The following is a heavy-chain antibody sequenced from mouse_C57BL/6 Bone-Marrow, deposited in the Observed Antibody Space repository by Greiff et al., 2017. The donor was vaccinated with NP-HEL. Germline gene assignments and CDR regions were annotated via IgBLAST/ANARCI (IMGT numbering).Heavy chain of an antibody. J-gene: IGHJ4*01. CDR1: GYTFTSYW. D-gene: IGHD2-4*01. Sequence: VQLQQPGAELVKPGASVKLSCKASGYTFTSYWMQWVKQRPGQGLEWIGDIDPSDSYTNYKEKFKGKATLTVDNSSSTAYMQLSSLTSEDSAVYYCARCDYDVGNAMDYWGQGTSVTVSS. CDR3: ARCDYDVGNAMDY. V-gene: IGHV1-50*01. CDR2: IDPSDSYT.